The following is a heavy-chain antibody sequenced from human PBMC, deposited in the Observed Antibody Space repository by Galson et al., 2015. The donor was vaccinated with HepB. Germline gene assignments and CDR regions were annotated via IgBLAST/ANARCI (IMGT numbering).Heavy chain of an antibody. V-gene: IGHV1-18*04. J-gene: IGHJ4*02. D-gene: IGHD4-11*01. CDR3: ARDKDYSNPSPRGYFDY. Sequence: SVKVSCKASGYTFTSYGISWVRQAPGQGLEWMGWISAYNGNTNYAQKLQGRVTMTTDTSTSTAYMELRSLRSDDTAVYYCARDKDYSNPSPRGYFDYWGQGTLVTVSS. CDR1: GYTFTSYG. CDR2: ISAYNGNT.